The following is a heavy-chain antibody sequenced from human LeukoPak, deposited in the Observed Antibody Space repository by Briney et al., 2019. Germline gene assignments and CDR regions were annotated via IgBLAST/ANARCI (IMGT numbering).Heavy chain of an antibody. J-gene: IGHJ4*02. V-gene: IGHV3-30*04. D-gene: IGHD6-19*01. CDR1: GFTFSSYT. Sequence: GGSLRLSCAASGFTFSSYTMHWVRQAPGKGLEWVAVISYDGRLKYYVDSVKGRFTISRDNSKNTLYLQMNSLRAEDTAVYYCAGYSSGWSYFDHWGQGTLVTVAP. CDR2: ISYDGRLK. CDR3: AGYSSGWSYFDH.